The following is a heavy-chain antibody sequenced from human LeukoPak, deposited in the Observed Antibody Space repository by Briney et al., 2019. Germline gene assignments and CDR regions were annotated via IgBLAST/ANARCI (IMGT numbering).Heavy chain of an antibody. CDR2: IYYSGST. D-gene: IGHD6-13*01. CDR3: ARATWQQLGYYFDY. V-gene: IGHV4-59*01. J-gene: IGHJ4*02. Sequence: SETLSLTCTVSGGSISSYYWSWIRQPPGKGLEWIGYIYYSGSTNYNPSLKSRVTISVDTSKNQFSLKLSSVTAADTAVYYCARATWQQLGYYFDYWGQGTLVTVSS. CDR1: GGSISSYY.